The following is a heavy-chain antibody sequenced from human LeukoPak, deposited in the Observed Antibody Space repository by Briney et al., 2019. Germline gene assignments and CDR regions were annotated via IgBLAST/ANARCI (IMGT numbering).Heavy chain of an antibody. CDR1: GDSVSSNSAA. J-gene: IGHJ4*02. CDR3: ARELGRDGYNLLDS. Sequence: SQTLSLTCALSGDSVSSNSAAWNWMRQSRSRGLEWLGRTYYRSRWYNDYAVSVKSRIIIKPDASKNQCTLQLNSVTPEDTAVYYCARELGRDGYNLLDSWGQGTLVTVSS. D-gene: IGHD5-24*01. V-gene: IGHV6-1*01. CDR2: TYYRSRWYN.